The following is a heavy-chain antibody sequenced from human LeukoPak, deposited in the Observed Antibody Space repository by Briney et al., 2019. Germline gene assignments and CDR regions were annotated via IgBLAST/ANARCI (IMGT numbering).Heavy chain of an antibody. CDR2: INHSGST. CDR3: ARDGSSWPFDY. Sequence: PSETLSLTCAVYGGSFSGYYWSWIRQPPGKGLEWIGEINHSGSTNYNPSLKSRVTISVDTSKNQFSLKLSSVTAADTAVYYCARDGSSWPFDYWGQGTLVTVSS. CDR1: GGSFSGYY. D-gene: IGHD6-13*01. V-gene: IGHV4-34*01. J-gene: IGHJ4*02.